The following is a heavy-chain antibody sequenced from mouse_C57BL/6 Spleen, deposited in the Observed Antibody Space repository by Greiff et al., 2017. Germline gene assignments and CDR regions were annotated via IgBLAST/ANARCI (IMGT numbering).Heavy chain of an antibody. Sequence: QVQLQQSGPGLVAPSQSLSITCTVSGFSLTSYAISWVRQPPGKGLEWLGVIWTGGGTNYNSALKSRLSISKDNSKSQVFLKMNSLQTDDTARYYCARNKEGAVVADWYFDVWGTGTTVTVSS. D-gene: IGHD1-1*01. CDR3: ARNKEGAVVADWYFDV. V-gene: IGHV2-9-1*01. CDR2: IWTGGGT. J-gene: IGHJ1*03. CDR1: GFSLTSYA.